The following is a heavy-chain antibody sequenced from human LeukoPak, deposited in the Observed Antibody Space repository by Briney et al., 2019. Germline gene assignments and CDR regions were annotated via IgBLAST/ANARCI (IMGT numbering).Heavy chain of an antibody. V-gene: IGHV3-21*01. CDR2: ISSSSSYI. Sequence: PGGSLRLSCAASGFTFSSYSMNWVRQAPGKGLEWVSSISSSSSYIYYADSVKGRFTISRDNAKNSLYLQMNSLRAEDTAVYYCARYASGWSGGTSGHYMDVWGKGTTVIVSS. J-gene: IGHJ6*03. D-gene: IGHD6-19*01. CDR3: ARYASGWSGGTSGHYMDV. CDR1: GFTFSSYS.